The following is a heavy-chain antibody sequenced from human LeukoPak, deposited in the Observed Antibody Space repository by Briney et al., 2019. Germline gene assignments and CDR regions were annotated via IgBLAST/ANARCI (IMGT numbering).Heavy chain of an antibody. CDR3: ARLNNWNDAGNFDY. J-gene: IGHJ4*02. CDR2: IYYSGST. CDR1: GGSISSSSYY. V-gene: IGHV4-39*01. D-gene: IGHD1-20*01. Sequence: SETLSLTCTVSGGSISSSSYYWGWIRQPPGKGLEGIGSIYYSGSTYYNPSLKSRVTISVDTSKNQFSLKLSSVTAADTAVYYCARLNNWNDAGNFDYWGQGTLVTVSS.